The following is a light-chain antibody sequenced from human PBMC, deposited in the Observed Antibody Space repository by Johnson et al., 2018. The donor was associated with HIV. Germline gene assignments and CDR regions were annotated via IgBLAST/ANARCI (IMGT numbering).Light chain of an antibody. CDR2: ENS. V-gene: IGLV1-51*02. J-gene: IGLJ1*01. CDR3: GTWDTSLSAGGV. Sequence: QSVLTQPPSVSAAPGQKVTISCSGSSSNIGNKYVSWYQQLPGTAPKLLIYENSKRPSGIPDRFSGSKSGTSATLGITGLQTGAEADYYCGTWDTSLSAGGVFGSGTTVTLL. CDR1: SSNIGNKY.